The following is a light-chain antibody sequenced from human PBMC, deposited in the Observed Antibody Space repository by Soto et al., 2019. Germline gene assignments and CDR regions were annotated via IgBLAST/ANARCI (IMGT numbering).Light chain of an antibody. CDR3: QQYSSWVWT. CDR1: QSIRSL. CDR2: GAS. V-gene: IGKV3-15*01. J-gene: IGKJ1*01. Sequence: EVVMTQSPATLSVYPGERATLSCRAAQSIRSLLAWYQHKPGQAPRLLIYGASTRATAIPARFTGSGSGTEFTLTISSLQSEDFAVYYCQQYSSWVWTFGQGTKADIK.